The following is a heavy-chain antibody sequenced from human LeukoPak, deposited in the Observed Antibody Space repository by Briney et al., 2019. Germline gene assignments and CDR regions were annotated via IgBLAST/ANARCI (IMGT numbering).Heavy chain of an antibody. V-gene: IGHV4-59*01. CDR3: ARGRLVEWSRVYYYYYGMDV. CDR1: GGSISSYY. CDR2: IYYSGST. D-gene: IGHD3-3*01. J-gene: IGHJ6*02. Sequence: KPSETLSLTCTVSGGSISSYYWSWIRQPPGKGLEWIGYIYYSGSTNYNPSLKSRVTISVDTSKNQFSLKLSSVTAADTAVYYCARGRLVEWSRVYYYYYGMDVWGQGTTVTVSS.